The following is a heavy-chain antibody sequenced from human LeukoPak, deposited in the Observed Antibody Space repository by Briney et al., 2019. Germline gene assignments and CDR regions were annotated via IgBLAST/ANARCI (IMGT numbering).Heavy chain of an antibody. CDR2: ISGSGGST. Sequence: GGSLRLSCAASGFTFSSYAMSWVRQAPGKGLEWVSAISGSGGSTFYADSVKGRFTISRDNSKNTLYLQMNSLRAEDTAVYYCAKFRGYSYGPIGYWGQGTLVTVSS. CDR3: AKFRGYSYGPIGY. V-gene: IGHV3-23*01. CDR1: GFTFSSYA. D-gene: IGHD5-18*01. J-gene: IGHJ4*02.